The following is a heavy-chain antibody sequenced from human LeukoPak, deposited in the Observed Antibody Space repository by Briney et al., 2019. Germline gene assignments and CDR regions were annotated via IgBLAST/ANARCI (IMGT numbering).Heavy chain of an antibody. Sequence: PGRSLRLSCAASGFTFSQFGMHWVRQAPGKGLEWVAIIWYDGSEKFYGDSVKGRFTISRDNSKNTLYPQMNSLRAEDTAVYYCARDRGTTSSAGYYFDYWGQGTLVTVSS. CDR3: ARDRGTTSSAGYYFDY. CDR2: IWYDGSEK. CDR1: GFTFSQFG. V-gene: IGHV3-33*01. D-gene: IGHD6-6*01. J-gene: IGHJ4*02.